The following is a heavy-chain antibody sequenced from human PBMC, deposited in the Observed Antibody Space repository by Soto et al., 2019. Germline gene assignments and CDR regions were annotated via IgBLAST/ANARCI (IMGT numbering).Heavy chain of an antibody. D-gene: IGHD3-22*01. J-gene: IGHJ4*02. CDR1: GYTFTSYG. Sequence: QVQLVQSGAEVKKPGASVKVSCKASGYTFTSYGISWVRQAPGQGLEWMGWISTYNGNTNYAQELKGRVTMTTDTSTSTAYMELRSLRSDDTAVYYCARVPATGYYYDSSGYYYFDYWGQGTLVTVSS. V-gene: IGHV1-18*01. CDR2: ISTYNGNT. CDR3: ARVPATGYYYDSSGYYYFDY.